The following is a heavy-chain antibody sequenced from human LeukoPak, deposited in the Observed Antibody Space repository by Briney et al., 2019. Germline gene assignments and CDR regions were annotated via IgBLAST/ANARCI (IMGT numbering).Heavy chain of an antibody. V-gene: IGHV3-23*01. CDR1: GFTFSSYA. CDR3: AKRQSREIVVVPALDY. Sequence: HPGGSLRLSCAASGFTFSSYAMSWVRQAPGKGLEWVSAISGSGGSTYYADSVKGRFTISRDNSKNTLYLQMNSLRAEDTAVYYCAKRQSREIVVVPALDYWGQGTLVTVSS. J-gene: IGHJ4*02. CDR2: ISGSGGST. D-gene: IGHD2-2*01.